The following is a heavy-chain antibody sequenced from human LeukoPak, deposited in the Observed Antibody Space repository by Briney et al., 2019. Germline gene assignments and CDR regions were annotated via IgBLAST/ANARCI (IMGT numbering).Heavy chain of an antibody. J-gene: IGHJ3*02. Sequence: SETLSLTCTVSGGSISGDHGNWVRQAPGEGLEWIGYIYYSGSTNYNPSLKSRVTISIDPSKNQFSLKLTSVSAADTAVYYCARRNDFDIWGQGTIVTVSS. V-gene: IGHV4-59*08. CDR1: GGSISGDH. CDR3: ARRNDFDI. CDR2: IYYSGST.